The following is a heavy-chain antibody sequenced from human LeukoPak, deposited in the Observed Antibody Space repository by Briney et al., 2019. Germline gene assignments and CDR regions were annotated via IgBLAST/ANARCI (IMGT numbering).Heavy chain of an antibody. CDR1: GFTFSNAW. J-gene: IGHJ4*02. V-gene: IGHV3-15*01. Sequence: GLSLRLSCAASGFTFSNAWMSWVRQAPGKGLEWVGRIKSKTDGGTPDYAAPVKGRFTISRDDSKNTLYLQMNSLKTEDTAVYYCTTAGSSWFNDYWGQGTLVTVSS. D-gene: IGHD6-13*01. CDR3: TTAGSSWFNDY. CDR2: IKSKTDGGTP.